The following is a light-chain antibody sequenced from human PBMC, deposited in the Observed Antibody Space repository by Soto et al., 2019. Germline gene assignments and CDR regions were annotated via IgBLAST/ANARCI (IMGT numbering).Light chain of an antibody. Sequence: DIQMTQSPSSVSASVGDRVTITCRANQDIRTWLAWYQQKPGTAPKLLISAASSLDSGVPSRFSGSGSGTDVTLTISSLQPEDFATYYCQQTDSFPPIFGPGTKVDSK. CDR1: QDIRTW. CDR2: AAS. CDR3: QQTDSFPPI. J-gene: IGKJ3*01. V-gene: IGKV1-12*01.